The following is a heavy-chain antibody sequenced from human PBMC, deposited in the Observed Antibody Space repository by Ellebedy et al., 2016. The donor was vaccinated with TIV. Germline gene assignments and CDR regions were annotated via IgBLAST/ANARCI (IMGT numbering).Heavy chain of an antibody. CDR3: ARAVPAASFDY. CDR1: GFTFSSYA. Sequence: GGSLRLXCAASGFTFSSYAMHWVRQAPGKGLEWVAVISYDGSNKYYADSVKGRFTISRDNSKNTLYLQMNGLRAEDTAVYYCARAVPAASFDYWGQGTLVTVSS. CDR2: ISYDGSNK. D-gene: IGHD6-13*01. V-gene: IGHV3-30-3*01. J-gene: IGHJ4*02.